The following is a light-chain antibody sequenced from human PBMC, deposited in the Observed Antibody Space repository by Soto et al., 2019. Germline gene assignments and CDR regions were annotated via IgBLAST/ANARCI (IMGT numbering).Light chain of an antibody. J-gene: IGKJ2*01. Sequence: EIVMTQSPATLSVSPGDRATLSCRASQFIDSNSAWYQQKPGQAPRLLIYGASTRATGFPARFSGSGSGTEFTLTISSLQSEDFAVYYCLHYNNWPYTFGQGTKLEIK. V-gene: IGKV3-15*01. CDR3: LHYNNWPYT. CDR1: QFIDSN. CDR2: GAS.